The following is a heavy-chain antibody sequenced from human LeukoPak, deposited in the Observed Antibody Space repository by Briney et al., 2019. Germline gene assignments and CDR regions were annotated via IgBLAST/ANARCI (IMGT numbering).Heavy chain of an antibody. Sequence: SETLSLTCTVSGGSISSSSYYWGWIRQPPGKGLEWIGSIYYSGSTYYNPSLKSRVTISVDTSKNQFSLKLSSVTAADTAVYYCARDERGGIAVAENYWGQGTLVTVSS. CDR2: IYYSGST. J-gene: IGHJ4*02. V-gene: IGHV4-39*07. D-gene: IGHD6-19*01. CDR3: ARDERGGIAVAENY. CDR1: GGSISSSSYY.